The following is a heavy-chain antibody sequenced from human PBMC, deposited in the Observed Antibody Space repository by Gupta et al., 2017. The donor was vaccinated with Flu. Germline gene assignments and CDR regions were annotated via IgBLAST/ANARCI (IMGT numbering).Heavy chain of an antibody. D-gene: IGHD5-12*01. CDR1: GFTFSSYA. CDR3: AKGGGWLQRYFDL. J-gene: IGHJ2*01. Sequence: EVQLLESGGGLVRPGGSLRLSCAASGFTFSSYAMSWVRQAPGKGLEWVSAISGSGGSTYYADSVKGRLTISRDNSKNTLYLQMNSLRAEDTAVYYCAKGGGWLQRYFDLWGRGTLVTVSS. CDR2: ISGSGGST. V-gene: IGHV3-23*01.